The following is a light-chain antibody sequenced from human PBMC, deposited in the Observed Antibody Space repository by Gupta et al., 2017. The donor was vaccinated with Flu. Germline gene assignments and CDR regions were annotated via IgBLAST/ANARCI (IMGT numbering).Light chain of an antibody. CDR3: QQYGSSPYS. J-gene: IGKJ2*03. CDR2: GAS. V-gene: IGKV3-20*01. CDR1: QSVGNNY. Sequence: EIVLTQSPGTLSLSLGERATLSCSASQSVGNNYLAWYRQKPGQAPRLLIYGASSRATGIPDRVSGSGSGTDFTLTISRLEPEDFAVYYCQQYGSSPYSFGQGTKLEI.